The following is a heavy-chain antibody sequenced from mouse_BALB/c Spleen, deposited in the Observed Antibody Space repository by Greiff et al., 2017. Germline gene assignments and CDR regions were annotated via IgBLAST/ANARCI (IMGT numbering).Heavy chain of an antibody. D-gene: IGHD1-1*01. V-gene: IGHV10-1*02. J-gene: IGHJ2*01. Sequence: EVKLVESGGGLVQPKGSLKLSCAASGFTFNTYAMNWVRQAPGKGLEWVARIRSKSNNYATYYADSVKDRFTISRDDSQSMLYLQMNNLKTEDTAMYYCVRLYYGSFDYWGQGTTLTVSS. CDR2: IRSKSNNYAT. CDR1: GFTFNTYA. CDR3: VRLYYGSFDY.